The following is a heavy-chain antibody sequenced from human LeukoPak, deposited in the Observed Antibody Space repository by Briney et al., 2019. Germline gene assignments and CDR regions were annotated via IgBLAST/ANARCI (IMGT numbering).Heavy chain of an antibody. CDR2: ISSTSSYT. J-gene: IGHJ4*02. V-gene: IGHV3-11*05. D-gene: IGHD6-13*01. Sequence: PGGSLRLSCAASEFTFSDYYMSWIRQAPGKGLEWVSFISSTSSYTNYADSVKGRFTISRDNAKNSLYLQMNSLRADDTAVDYCARDDSNNWGGYFDYWGQGTLVTVSS. CDR1: EFTFSDYY. CDR3: ARDDSNNWGGYFDY.